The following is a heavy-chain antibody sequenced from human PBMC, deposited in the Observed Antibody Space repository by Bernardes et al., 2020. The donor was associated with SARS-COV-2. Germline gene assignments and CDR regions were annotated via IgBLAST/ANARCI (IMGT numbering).Heavy chain of an antibody. J-gene: IGHJ4*02. D-gene: IGHD6-13*01. CDR2: ISAYNGVT. CDR3: ARALAAAGLDFDY. Sequence: ASVKVSCKAFGYTFSNYGISWVRQAPGQGLEWMGWISAYNGVTNYAQKLQGRVTMTTDTSTSTAYMELRSLRSDDTAVYYCARALAAAGLDFDYWGQGTLVTVSS. V-gene: IGHV1-18*01. CDR1: GYTFSNYG.